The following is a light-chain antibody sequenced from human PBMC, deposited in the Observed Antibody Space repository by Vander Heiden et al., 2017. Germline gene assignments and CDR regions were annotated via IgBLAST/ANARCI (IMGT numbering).Light chain of an antibody. J-gene: IGKJ1*01. V-gene: IGKV1-5*03. CDR1: QSINTY. CDR3: QQYNSFTWT. CDR2: KAS. Sequence: DIQMTQSPSTLSASVGARVTITCRASQSINTYLAWYQQKPGKAPNLLIYKASILESGVPSRFSGSGSGTEFTLNISSLQPDDFATYYCQQYNSFTWTFGQGTKVEIK.